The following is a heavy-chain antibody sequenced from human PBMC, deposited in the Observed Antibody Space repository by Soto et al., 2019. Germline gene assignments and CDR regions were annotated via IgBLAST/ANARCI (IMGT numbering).Heavy chain of an antibody. V-gene: IGHV4-59*01. J-gene: IGHJ5*02. CDR3: ARSREPIEVGWFDP. D-gene: IGHD3-22*01. Sequence: SETLSLTCTVSGGSISSYYWSWIRQPPGKGLEWIGYIYYSGSTNYNPSLKSRVTISVDTSKNQFSLKLSSVTAADTAVYYCARSREPIEVGWFDPWGQGTLVTVSS. CDR2: IYYSGST. CDR1: GGSISSYY.